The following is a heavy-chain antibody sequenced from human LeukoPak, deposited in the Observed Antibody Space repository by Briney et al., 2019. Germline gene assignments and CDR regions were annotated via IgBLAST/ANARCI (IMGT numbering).Heavy chain of an antibody. CDR1: GFTFSTYI. D-gene: IGHD6-13*01. CDR3: AREGSITAAGVFDY. V-gene: IGHV3-21*01. Sequence: GGSLRLSCAASGFTFSTYIMNWVRQAPGKGLEWVSSISSSSSYIYHADSVKGRFTISRDNAKKSLYLQMNSLRAEDTAVYYCAREGSITAAGVFDYWGQGTLVTVSS. J-gene: IGHJ4*02. CDR2: ISSSSSYI.